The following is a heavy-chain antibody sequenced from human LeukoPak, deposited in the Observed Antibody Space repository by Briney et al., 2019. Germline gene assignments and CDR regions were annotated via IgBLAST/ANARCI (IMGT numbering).Heavy chain of an antibody. J-gene: IGHJ4*02. Sequence: PGGSLRLSCAASGFTFSSYEMNWVRQAPGKGLEWVSYISSSGSTIYYADSVKGRFTISRDNAKNSLYLQMNSLRAEDTAVYYCASRGSETSGYDYYFDYWGQGTLVTVSS. CDR3: ASRGSETSGYDYYFDY. D-gene: IGHD5-12*01. CDR1: GFTFSSYE. CDR2: ISSSGSTI. V-gene: IGHV3-48*03.